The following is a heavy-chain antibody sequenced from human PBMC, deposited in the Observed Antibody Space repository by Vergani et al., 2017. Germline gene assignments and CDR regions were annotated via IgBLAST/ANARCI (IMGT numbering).Heavy chain of an antibody. D-gene: IGHD3-9*01. V-gene: IGHV4-4*07. Sequence: QVQLQESGPGLVKPSETLSLTCTVSGGSISSYYWSWIRQPAGKGLEWLGRIYTSGSTNYNPSLKSRVTMSVDTSKNQFSLKLSSVTAADTAVYYCARDYPSYHSLTGYYYYMDVWGKGTTVTVSS. J-gene: IGHJ6*03. CDR2: IYTSGST. CDR3: ARDYPSYHSLTGYYYYMDV. CDR1: GGSISSYY.